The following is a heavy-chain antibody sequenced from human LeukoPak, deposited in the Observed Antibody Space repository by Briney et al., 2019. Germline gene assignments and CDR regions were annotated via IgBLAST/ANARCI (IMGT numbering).Heavy chain of an antibody. CDR3: ASLAEQWREDY. Sequence: PSETLSLTCTVSGGSISSSSYFWGWIRQLPGKGLEWIGSIYYSGSTYYNPSLKSRVTISVDTSKNQFSLKLSSVTAADTAVYYCASLAEQWREDYWGQGTLVTVSS. CDR2: IYYSGST. J-gene: IGHJ4*02. CDR1: GGSISSSSYF. V-gene: IGHV4-39*01. D-gene: IGHD6-19*01.